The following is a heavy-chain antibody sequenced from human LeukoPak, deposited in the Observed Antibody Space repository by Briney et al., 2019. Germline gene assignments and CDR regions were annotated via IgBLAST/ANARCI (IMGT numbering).Heavy chain of an antibody. V-gene: IGHV1-8*01. CDR3: AREPVVVPVAFKVDGMDV. J-gene: IGHJ6*02. CDR2: MNPNSGNT. Sequence: ASVKVSCKASGYTFTSYDINWVRQATGQGLEWMGWMNPNSGNTGYAQKFRGRVTMTRNTSISTAYMELSSLRSEDTAVYYCAREPVVVPVAFKVDGMDVWGQGTTVTVSS. D-gene: IGHD2-2*01. CDR1: GYTFTSYD.